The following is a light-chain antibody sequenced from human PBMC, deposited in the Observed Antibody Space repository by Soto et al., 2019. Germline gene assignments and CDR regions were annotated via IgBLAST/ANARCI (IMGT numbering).Light chain of an antibody. V-gene: IGKV3-15*01. Sequence: EIVMTQSPATLSVSPWERATLSCRASQSVSSNLAWYQQKPGQAPRLLIYAASTRATGVPARFSGSGSGTEFTLTISSLQFDDSAVYYCQQYNNWWTFGQGTKVDIK. CDR3: QQYNNWWT. CDR2: AAS. J-gene: IGKJ1*01. CDR1: QSVSSN.